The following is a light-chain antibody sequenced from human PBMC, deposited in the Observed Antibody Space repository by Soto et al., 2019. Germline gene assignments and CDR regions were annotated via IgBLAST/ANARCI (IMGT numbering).Light chain of an antibody. V-gene: IGLV2-23*01. Sequence: QSALTQPASVSGSPGQSITISCTGTSSDVGSYNLASWYQQHPGKAPKLMIYEGSERPSGVSNRFSGSKSGNTASLTISGLQAEDEADYYCCSYAGSSTWVFGGGTKVTVL. CDR2: EGS. J-gene: IGLJ3*02. CDR3: CSYAGSSTWV. CDR1: SSDVGSYNL.